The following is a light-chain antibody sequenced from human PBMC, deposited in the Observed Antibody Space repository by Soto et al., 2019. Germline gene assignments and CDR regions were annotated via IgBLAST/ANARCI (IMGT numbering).Light chain of an antibody. V-gene: IGKV3-11*01. CDR1: QAVNTR. CDR2: LAS. J-gene: IGKJ1*01. CDR3: QQRSNWPPWT. Sequence: EIVLTQSPATLSSFQGDRVTLSCRASQAVNTRLAWYQHKPGQAPRLLIYLASNRATGIPARFSGSGSGTDFTLTISSLEPEDFAVYYCQQRSNWPPWTFGQGTKVDI.